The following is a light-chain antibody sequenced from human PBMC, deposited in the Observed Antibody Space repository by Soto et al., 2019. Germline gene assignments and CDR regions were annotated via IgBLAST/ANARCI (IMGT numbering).Light chain of an antibody. J-gene: IGKJ3*01. V-gene: IGKV3-11*01. CDR2: DAS. Sequence: EIVLTQYPATLSLSAVERATLSCRASQSVSKYLAWYQQKPGQAPRLLIYDASNRATGIPARFSGSGSGTDFTLTISSLEPEDFSVYYCQQRSNRPPITFGPGTRVDFK. CDR3: QQRSNRPPIT. CDR1: QSVSKY.